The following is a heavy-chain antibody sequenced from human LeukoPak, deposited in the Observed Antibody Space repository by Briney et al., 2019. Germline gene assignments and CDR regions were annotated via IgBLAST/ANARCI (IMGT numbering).Heavy chain of an antibody. J-gene: IGHJ4*02. Sequence: GGSLRLSCAASGFIFSSYWMSWDRQAPGKGLEWVANIKQDGSEKYYVDSVKGRFTISRDNAKNSLYLQMNSLRAEDTAVYYCARGGYYYDSSGYYDYWGQGTLVTVSS. D-gene: IGHD3-22*01. V-gene: IGHV3-7*01. CDR1: GFIFSSYW. CDR2: IKQDGSEK. CDR3: ARGGYYYDSSGYYDY.